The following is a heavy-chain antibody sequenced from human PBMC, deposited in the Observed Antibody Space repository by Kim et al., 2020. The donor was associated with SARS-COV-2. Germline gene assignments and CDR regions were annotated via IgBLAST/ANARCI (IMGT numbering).Heavy chain of an antibody. V-gene: IGHV3-7*01. D-gene: IGHD3-10*01. CDR3: ATVGDYGSGTSPTPIDD. CDR2: INKDGSGK. CDR1: GFIFSNYW. Sequence: GGSLRLSCAASGFIFSNYWMTWVRQAPGKGLEWVANINKDGSGKSYVDSVKGRFTISRDNAKNSLYLHMNNLRDEDTAVYYCATVGDYGSGTSPTPIDDWGQGTLVTVSS. J-gene: IGHJ4*02.